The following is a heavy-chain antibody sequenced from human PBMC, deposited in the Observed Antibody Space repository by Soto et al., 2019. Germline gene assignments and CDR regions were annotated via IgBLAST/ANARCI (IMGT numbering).Heavy chain of an antibody. CDR3: ARDQLAIFDY. D-gene: IGHD3-3*02. CDR2: INHSGST. V-gene: IGHV4-34*01. Sequence: QVQLQQWGAGLLKPSETLSLTCAVYGGSFSGYYWSWIRQPPGKGLEWIGEINHSGSTNYNPSLKSRVTISVDTSKNQFSLKLSSVTAADTAVYYCARDQLAIFDYWGQGTLVTVSS. J-gene: IGHJ4*02. CDR1: GGSFSGYY.